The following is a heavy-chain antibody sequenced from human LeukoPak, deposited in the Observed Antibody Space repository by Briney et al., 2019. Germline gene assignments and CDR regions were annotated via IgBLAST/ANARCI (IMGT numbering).Heavy chain of an antibody. J-gene: IGHJ4*02. Sequence: SQTLSLTCTVSGGSINSGNYYWGWLRQHPEKGLEWIANIHHGGTTYYNPSLKSRVTISIDTSKKEFSLMLTSVTAADPAVYYCARGDSYGSFDYWGQGILVTVSS. CDR1: GGSINSGNYY. CDR2: IHHGGTT. CDR3: ARGDSYGSFDY. D-gene: IGHD5-18*01. V-gene: IGHV4-31*03.